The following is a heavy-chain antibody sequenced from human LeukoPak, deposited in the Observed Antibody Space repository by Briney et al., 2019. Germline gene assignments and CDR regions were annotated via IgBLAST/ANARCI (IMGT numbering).Heavy chain of an antibody. D-gene: IGHD3-22*01. Sequence: PGGSLRLSCAASGFTFSTYWMSWVRQAPGKGLEWVANMKQDGSEISYVDSVKGRFTISRDNAKSSLFLQMNSLRAEDTAVYYCARRALSSGYYPQFDYWGQGTLVTVSS. CDR3: ARRALSSGYYPQFDY. CDR2: MKQDGSEI. J-gene: IGHJ4*02. V-gene: IGHV3-7*01. CDR1: GFTFSTYW.